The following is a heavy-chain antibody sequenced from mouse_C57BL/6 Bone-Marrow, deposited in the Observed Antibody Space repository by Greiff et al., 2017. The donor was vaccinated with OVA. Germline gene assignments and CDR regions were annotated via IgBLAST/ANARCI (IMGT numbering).Heavy chain of an antibody. V-gene: IGHV1-55*01. CDR2: IYPGSGST. Sequence: QVQLQQPGAELVKPGASVKMSCKASGYTFTSYWITWVKQRPGQGLEWIGDIYPGSGSTNYNEKFKSKATLTVDTSSNTAYLQLSSLTSEDTAVYYCTTDSSGYVGAMDYWGQGTSVTVSS. CDR3: TTDSSGYVGAMDY. J-gene: IGHJ4*01. D-gene: IGHD3-2*02. CDR1: GYTFTSYW.